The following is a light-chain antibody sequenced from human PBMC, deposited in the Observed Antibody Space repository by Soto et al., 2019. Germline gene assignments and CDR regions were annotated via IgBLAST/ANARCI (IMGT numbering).Light chain of an antibody. CDR2: GAS. V-gene: IGKV3-20*01. Sequence: EIVLTQSPGTLSLSPGERATLSCRASQSVSSSYLAWYQQKPGQAPRLLIYGASSRATGIPDRFSGSRSGTDFTLTISRPEPEDFAVYYCQQYGSSPRTFGQGTRL. CDR1: QSVSSSY. CDR3: QQYGSSPRT. J-gene: IGKJ5*01.